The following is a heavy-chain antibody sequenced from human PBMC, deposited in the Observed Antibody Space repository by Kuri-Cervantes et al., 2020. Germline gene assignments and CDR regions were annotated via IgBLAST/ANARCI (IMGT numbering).Heavy chain of an antibody. J-gene: IGHJ4*01. CDR2: ISGGGGST. CDR3: AKAVSSTSWYKFDY. Sequence: GGSLRLSCVVSGFTSGLTFSNYAMNWVRQAPGKGLEWVSGISGGGGSTYYADSVKGRFTISRDNSNNTLSLQMDSLRAEDTAVYFCAKAVSSTSWYKFDYWGQGTLVTVSS. CDR1: GFTSGLTFSNYA. V-gene: IGHV3-23*01. D-gene: IGHD6-13*01.